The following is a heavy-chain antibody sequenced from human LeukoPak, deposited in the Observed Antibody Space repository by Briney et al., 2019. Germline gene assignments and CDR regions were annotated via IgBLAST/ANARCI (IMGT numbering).Heavy chain of an antibody. CDR2: VYYSGST. J-gene: IGHJ4*02. CDR3: ARHYGYSYGPEY. CDR1: GGSISTYY. D-gene: IGHD5-18*01. Sequence: PSETLSLTCTVSGGSISTYYWSWIRQPPGKGLEWIGYVYYSGSTSYNPSLKSRVIISVDTSKNEFSLNVSSVTAADTAVYYCARHYGYSYGPEYWGQGTLVTVSS. V-gene: IGHV4-59*08.